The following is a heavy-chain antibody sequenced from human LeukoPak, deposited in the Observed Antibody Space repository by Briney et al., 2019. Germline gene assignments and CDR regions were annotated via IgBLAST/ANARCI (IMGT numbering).Heavy chain of an antibody. CDR2: MHHSGST. CDR3: VRDPPAAAGDY. V-gene: IGHV4-38-2*02. J-gene: IGHJ4*02. Sequence: SETLSLTCTVSGYSIRSEYYWGWIRQPPGKGLEWIGAMHHSGSTYFNPSLRSRVTISIDSSRNQFSLKLTSVTAADTAVYYCVRDPPAAAGDYWGQGTLVTVSS. D-gene: IGHD6-13*01. CDR1: GYSIRSEYY.